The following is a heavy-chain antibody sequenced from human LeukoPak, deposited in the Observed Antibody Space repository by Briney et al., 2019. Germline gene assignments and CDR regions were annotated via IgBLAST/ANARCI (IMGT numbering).Heavy chain of an antibody. J-gene: IGHJ4*02. CDR1: GYTFTGYY. CDR3: ARGRGVAAAAGGDY. CDR2: INPNSGGT. D-gene: IGHD6-13*01. V-gene: IGHV1-2*04. Sequence: ASVKVSCKASGYTFTGYYMHWVRQAPGQGLEWMGWINPNSGGTNYAQKFQGWVTMTRDASISTAYMELSRLGSDDTAVYYCARGRGVAAAAGGDYWGQGTLVTVSS.